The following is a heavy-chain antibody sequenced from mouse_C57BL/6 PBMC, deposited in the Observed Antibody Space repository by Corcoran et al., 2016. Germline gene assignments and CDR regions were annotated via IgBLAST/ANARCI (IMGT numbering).Heavy chain of an antibody. V-gene: IGHV3-6*01. D-gene: IGHD1-1*01. CDR1: GYSITSGYY. CDR3: ARDLPHYYGSSYGYFDV. CDR2: ISYDGSN. J-gene: IGHJ1*03. Sequence: DVQLQESGPGLVNPSQSLSLTCSVTGYSITSGYYWNWIRQFPGNKLEWMGYISYDGSNNYNPSLKNRISITRDTSKNQFFLKLNSVTTEDTATYYCARDLPHYYGSSYGYFDVWGTGTTVTVSS.